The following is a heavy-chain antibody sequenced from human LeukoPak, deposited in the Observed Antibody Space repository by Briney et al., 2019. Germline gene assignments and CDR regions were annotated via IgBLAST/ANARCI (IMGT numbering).Heavy chain of an antibody. CDR3: ARNLLRKRCLDY. Sequence: SVKVSCKASGGTFSSYAISWVRQAPGQGLEWMGGIIPIFGTANYAQKFQGRVTITADESTSTAYMELSSLRSEDTAVYYCARNLLRKRCLDYWGQGTLVTVSS. CDR2: IIPIFGTA. V-gene: IGHV1-69*01. D-gene: IGHD1-26*01. CDR1: GGTFSSYA. J-gene: IGHJ4*02.